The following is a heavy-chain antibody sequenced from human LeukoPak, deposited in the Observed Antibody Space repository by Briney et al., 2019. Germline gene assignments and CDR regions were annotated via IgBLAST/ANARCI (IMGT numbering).Heavy chain of an antibody. V-gene: IGHV3-33*01. CDR2: IWYDGTKQ. D-gene: IGHD3-22*01. CDR3: ARDLSDDTRDY. Sequence: GGSLRLSCAASGFSFSRYGMHWVRQAPGEGLEWVGVIWYDGTKQYYADSVKGRFTISRDNSKNTLYLQMNSLRAEDTAVYYCARDLSDDTRDYWGQGTLVTVSS. CDR1: GFSFSRYG. J-gene: IGHJ4*02.